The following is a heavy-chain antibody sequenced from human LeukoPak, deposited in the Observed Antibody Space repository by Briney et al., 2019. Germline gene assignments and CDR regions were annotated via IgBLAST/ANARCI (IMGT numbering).Heavy chain of an antibody. J-gene: IGHJ4*02. CDR1: GGSLSSYY. CDR2: IHFSGST. V-gene: IGHV4-59*07. Sequence: SDTLSLTCSASGGSLSSYYLGWIRHPPGRGLDYIGFIHFSGSTNYNPSLEGRVTISADTSTNQFSLKLNSVTAADTAVYYCARGFMMPLGGGFDSWGQGTLVSVSS. D-gene: IGHD3-16*01. CDR3: ARGFMMPLGGGFDS.